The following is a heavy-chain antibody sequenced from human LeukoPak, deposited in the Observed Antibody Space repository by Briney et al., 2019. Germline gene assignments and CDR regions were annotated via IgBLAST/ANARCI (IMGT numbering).Heavy chain of an antibody. V-gene: IGHV4-59*01. CDR1: GGSISSYY. D-gene: IGHD5-24*01. CDR2: IYYSGST. CDR3: ARGRDGYNEVVEAFDI. Sequence: SETLSLTCTVSGGSISSYYWSWIRQPPGKGLEWIGYIYYSGSTNYNPSLKSRVTISVDTSKNQFSLKLSSVTAADTAVYYCARGRDGYNEVVEAFDIWGQGTVVTVSS. J-gene: IGHJ3*02.